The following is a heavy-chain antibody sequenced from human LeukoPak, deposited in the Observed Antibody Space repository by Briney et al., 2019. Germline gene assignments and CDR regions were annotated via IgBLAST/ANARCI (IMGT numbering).Heavy chain of an antibody. CDR3: ARVYGDYVDY. CDR1: GGSISSYY. V-gene: IGHV4-59*01. CDR2: IYYSGST. D-gene: IGHD4-17*01. Sequence: SETLSLTCTVSGGSISSYYWSWIRQPPGKGLEWIGYIYYSGSTNYNPSLKSRVTMSVDTSKNQFSLKLSSVTAADTALYYCARVYGDYVDYWGQGTLVTVSS. J-gene: IGHJ4*02.